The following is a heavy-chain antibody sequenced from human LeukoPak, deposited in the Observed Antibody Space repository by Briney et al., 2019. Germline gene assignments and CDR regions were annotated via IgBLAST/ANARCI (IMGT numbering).Heavy chain of an antibody. V-gene: IGHV3-33*03. CDR3: ARGIPIPATHPIDY. J-gene: IGHJ4*02. CDR1: GFTFTSYG. Sequence: PGGSLRLSCAASGFTFTSYGMRSVRQAPGKGLEWVGMIWYDGSNQKYASSVEGRFSISRDTSKNPLYLQMNSLRADDTAVYYCARGIPIPATHPIDYWGQGSLVTVSS. CDR2: IWYDGSNQ. D-gene: IGHD2-21*01.